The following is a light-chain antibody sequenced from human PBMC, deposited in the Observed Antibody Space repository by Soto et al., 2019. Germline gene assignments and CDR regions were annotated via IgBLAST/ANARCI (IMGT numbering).Light chain of an antibody. J-gene: IGKJ5*01. CDR3: QQYGSSLIT. CDR1: QSVNNNY. V-gene: IGKV3-20*01. CDR2: GAS. Sequence: EILLTQSPGTLSLSPGERATLSCRASQSVNNNYLAWHQQKPGQAPRLLILGASSRATGIPDRFSGSGSGTDFTLTISRVEPEDFAVYYCQQYGSSLITFGQGTRLEIK.